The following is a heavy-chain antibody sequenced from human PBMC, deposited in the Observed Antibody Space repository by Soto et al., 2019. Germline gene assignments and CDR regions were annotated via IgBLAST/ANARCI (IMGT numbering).Heavy chain of an antibody. Sequence: PSETLSLTCAVSGGSISSGGYSWSWIRQPPGKGLEWIGYIYHSGSTYYNPSLKSRVTISVDRSKNQFSLKLSSVTAADTAVYYCARVAGRGYCSSTSCPWAFDIWGQGTMVTVSS. CDR2: IYHSGST. CDR1: GGSISSGGYS. CDR3: ARVAGRGYCSSTSCPWAFDI. V-gene: IGHV4-30-2*01. J-gene: IGHJ3*02. D-gene: IGHD2-2*01.